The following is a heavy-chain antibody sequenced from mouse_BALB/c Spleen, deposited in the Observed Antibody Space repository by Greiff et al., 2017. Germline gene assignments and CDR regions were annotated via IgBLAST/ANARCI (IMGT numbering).Heavy chain of an antibody. CDR2: IWGDGST. V-gene: IGHV2-6-7*01. Sequence: QVQLKESGPGLVAPSQSLSITCTVSGFSLTGYGVNWVRQPPGKGLEWLGMIWGDGSTDYNSALKSRLSISKDNSKSQVFLKMNSLQANDTAIYYCARAYYGNYDFAYWGQGTLVTVSA. D-gene: IGHD2-10*01. CDR3: ARAYYGNYDFAY. J-gene: IGHJ3*01. CDR1: GFSLTGYG.